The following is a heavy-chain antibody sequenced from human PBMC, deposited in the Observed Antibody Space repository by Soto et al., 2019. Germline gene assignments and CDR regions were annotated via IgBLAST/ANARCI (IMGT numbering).Heavy chain of an antibody. V-gene: IGHV1-18*04. J-gene: IGHJ5*02. D-gene: IGHD2-2*01. Sequence: ASVKVSCKASGYTFTSYGISWVRQAPGQGLKWMGWISSYNGNTNYAQMVQGRVTLTTDTSTSTTYMELRSLRSDDTAVYYCARGPRYCSTTTCFSGVTWFDPWGQGTLVTVSS. CDR1: GYTFTSYG. CDR2: ISSYNGNT. CDR3: ARGPRYCSTTTCFSGVTWFDP.